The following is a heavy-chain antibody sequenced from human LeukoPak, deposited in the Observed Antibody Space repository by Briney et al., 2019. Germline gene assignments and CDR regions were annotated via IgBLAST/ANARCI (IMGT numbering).Heavy chain of an antibody. CDR2: INPNSGGT. D-gene: IGHD3-10*01. J-gene: IGHJ4*02. CDR3: AREELLWFGSQNYYFDY. Sequence: ASVKVSCKASGYTFTGYYMHWVRQAPGQGLEWMGWINPNSGGTNYAQKFQGRVTMTRDTSISTAYMELSRLRSDDTGLYYCAREELLWFGSQNYYFDYWGQGTLVTVSS. V-gene: IGHV1-2*02. CDR1: GYTFTGYY.